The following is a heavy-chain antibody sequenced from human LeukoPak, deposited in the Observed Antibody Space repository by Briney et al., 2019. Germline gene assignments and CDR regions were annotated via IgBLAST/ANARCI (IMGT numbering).Heavy chain of an antibody. V-gene: IGHV1-46*01. J-gene: IGHJ5*02. Sequence: VASVKVSCKTSGYTFTKYLIHWVRQAPGQGPEWMGTIDPQGDITNYAQRFQGRITLTEDTSTSTVYMELSSLTSEDTAVYYCARPSYCVADNCGYWLDPWGPGTLVTVSS. CDR2: IDPQGDIT. D-gene: IGHD2-21*01. CDR3: ARPSYCVADNCGYWLDP. CDR1: GYTFTKYL.